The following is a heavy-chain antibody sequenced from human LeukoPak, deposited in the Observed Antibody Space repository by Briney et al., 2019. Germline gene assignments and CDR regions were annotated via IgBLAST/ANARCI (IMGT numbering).Heavy chain of an antibody. CDR1: GDSISSSSYY. D-gene: IGHD5-12*01. V-gene: IGHV4-39*07. J-gene: IGHJ6*03. CDR2: IYYSGST. Sequence: PSETLSITCTVSGDSISSSSYYWGWIRQPPGKGLEWIGNIYYSGSTYYNPSLKVRVTISVDTSKNQFSLKLSSVTAADTAVYYCARLSGYGLHYYYYMDVWGKGTTVTVSS. CDR3: ARLSGYGLHYYYYMDV.